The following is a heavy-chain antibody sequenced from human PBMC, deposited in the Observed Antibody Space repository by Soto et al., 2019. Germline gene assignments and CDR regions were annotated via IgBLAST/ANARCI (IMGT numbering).Heavy chain of an antibody. CDR1: GYTFTSYY. V-gene: IGHV1-46*01. CDR2: INPTGGSA. Sequence: GASVKVSCKASGYTFTSYYMHWVRQAPGQGLEWMGIINPTGGSATYAQKFQGRVTMTRDTSTSTVYMELSSLRSEDTAVYYCATDRGWFDPWGQGTLVTVSS. CDR3: ATDRGWFDP. J-gene: IGHJ5*02.